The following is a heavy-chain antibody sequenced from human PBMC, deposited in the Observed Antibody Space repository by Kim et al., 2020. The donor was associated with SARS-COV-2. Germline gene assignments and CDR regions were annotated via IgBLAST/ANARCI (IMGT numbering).Heavy chain of an antibody. V-gene: IGHV3-48*04. J-gene: IGHJ6*02. CDR2: ISSSSSTI. D-gene: IGHD5-18*01. CDR1: GFTFSSYS. Sequence: GGSLRLSCAASGFTFSSYSMNWVRQAPGKGLEWVSYISSSSSTIYYADSVKGRFTISRDNAKNSLYLQMNSLRAEDTAVYYCARGNVGGYSYGPYYYYGMDVWGQGTTVTVSS. CDR3: ARGNVGGYSYGPYYYYGMDV.